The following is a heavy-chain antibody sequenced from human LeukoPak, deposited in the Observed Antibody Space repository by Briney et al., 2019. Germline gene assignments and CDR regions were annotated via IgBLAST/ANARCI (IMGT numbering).Heavy chain of an antibody. Sequence: SETLSLTCTVSGGSITSYFWTWIRQPPGKGLEWIGYIYHSGSTNYNPSLKSRVTISADTSKSQLSLKLRSVTAADTAVYYCAQKAPFTPEYSQHWGQGTLVTVSS. CDR2: IYHSGST. V-gene: IGHV4-59*01. J-gene: IGHJ1*01. D-gene: IGHD2/OR15-2a*01. CDR3: AQKAPFTPEYSQH. CDR1: GGSITSYF.